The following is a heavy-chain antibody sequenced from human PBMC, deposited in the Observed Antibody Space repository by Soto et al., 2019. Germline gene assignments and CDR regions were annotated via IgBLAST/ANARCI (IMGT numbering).Heavy chain of an antibody. V-gene: IGHV1-69*13. CDR2: IIPIFGTA. CDR1: GGTFSSYA. CDR3: ARSSDYGEGRFDY. D-gene: IGHD4-17*01. J-gene: IGHJ4*02. Sequence: SVKVSCKASGGTFSSYAISWVRQAPGQGLEWMGGIIPIFGTANYAQKFQGRVTITADESTSTAYMELSSLRSEDTAVYYCARSSDYGEGRFDYWGQGTLVTVSS.